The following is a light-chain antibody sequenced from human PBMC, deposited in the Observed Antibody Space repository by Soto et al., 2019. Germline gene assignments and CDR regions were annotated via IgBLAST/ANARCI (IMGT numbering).Light chain of an antibody. CDR3: QQYNSYSGT. CDR1: QSSSSW. J-gene: IGKJ1*01. CDR2: KAS. Sequence: DIQMTQSPSTLSASVGDRVTITCRASQSSSSWLAWYQQKPGKAPKLLIYKASSLQSGVPSSFSGSGSGTDFTLTTSSLQPDDFASYYCQQYNSYSGTFGQGTKVEIK. V-gene: IGKV1-5*03.